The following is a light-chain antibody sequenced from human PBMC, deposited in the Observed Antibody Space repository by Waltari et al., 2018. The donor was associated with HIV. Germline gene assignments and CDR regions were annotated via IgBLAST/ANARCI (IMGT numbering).Light chain of an antibody. J-gene: IGLJ3*02. CDR2: KDN. Sequence: SYELTQPPSVSASPGQTARITCSGDALPKQYVYWYQQRPGQAPVLVIYKDNERPAGIPERFSGYSSGTTVTLTISGLQAEDEAYYYCQSVESSGSRVFGGGTKLTVL. CDR1: ALPKQY. V-gene: IGLV3-25*03. CDR3: QSVESSGSRV.